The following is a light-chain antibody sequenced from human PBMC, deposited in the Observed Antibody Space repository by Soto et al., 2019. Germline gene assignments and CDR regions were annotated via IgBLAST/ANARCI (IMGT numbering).Light chain of an antibody. CDR2: GAA. V-gene: IGKV3-20*01. CDR3: QQYGSSAYT. CDR1: QSVSSSY. J-gene: IGKJ2*01. Sequence: EIVLTQSPGTLSLSPGERATLSCRASQSVSSSYLAWYQQKPGQAPRLLIYGAASRATSIPDRVSGSGSGTYFTVTISSLEPEDFAVYYCQQYGSSAYTFGQGTKLEIK.